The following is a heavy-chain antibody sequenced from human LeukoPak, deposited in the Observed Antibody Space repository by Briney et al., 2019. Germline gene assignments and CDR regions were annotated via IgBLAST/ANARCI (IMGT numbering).Heavy chain of an antibody. D-gene: IGHD3-22*01. V-gene: IGHV4-31*03. CDR2: IHPSGML. CDR3: SRGLDSRKLGY. CDR1: GASFSSGDQY. Sequence: PSETLSLTCTVSGASFSSGDQYWNWIRQSPGKGLEWIGSIHPSGMLYNNPSLESRVTISIDTSKNQFSLNLNSVTAADTAVCFCSRGLDSRKLGYWGQGTLVTVSS. J-gene: IGHJ4*02.